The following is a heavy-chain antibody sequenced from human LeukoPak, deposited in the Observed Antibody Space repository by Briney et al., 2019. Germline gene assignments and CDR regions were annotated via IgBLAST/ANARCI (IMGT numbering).Heavy chain of an antibody. CDR2: IYHSGST. J-gene: IGHJ4*02. D-gene: IGHD2-2*01. V-gene: IGHV4-30-2*01. Sequence: SQTLSLTCTVSGGSISSGGYYWSWIRQPPGKGLEWIGYIYHSGSTYYNPSLKSRVTISVDRSKNQFSLKLSSVTAADTAVYYCARDQLLSHFDYWGQGTLVTVSS. CDR1: GGSISSGGYY. CDR3: ARDQLLSHFDY.